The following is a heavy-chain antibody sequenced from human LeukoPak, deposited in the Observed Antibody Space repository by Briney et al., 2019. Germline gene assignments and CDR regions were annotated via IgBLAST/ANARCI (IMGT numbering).Heavy chain of an antibody. Sequence: QHGGSLGLSCAASGITFNTYSMHWVRQAPGKGLERVAAISYDVSNKYYADSVKGRFTVSRDNSKNTLYLQMESLRAEHTAVYYCASQIAAAGTYLTPYYWGEGTLVTVSS. D-gene: IGHD6-13*01. V-gene: IGHV3-30*04. CDR3: ASQIAAAGTYLTPYY. CDR1: GITFNTYS. CDR2: ISYDVSNK. J-gene: IGHJ4*02.